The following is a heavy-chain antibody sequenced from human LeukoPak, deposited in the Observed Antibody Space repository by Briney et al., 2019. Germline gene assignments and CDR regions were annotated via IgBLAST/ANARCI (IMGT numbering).Heavy chain of an antibody. CDR1: GYTFTGYY. Sequence: GASVKVSCKASGYTFTGYYMHWVRQAPGQGLEWMGWINPNSGGTNYAQKFQGRVTMTRDTSISTAYMELSRLRSDGTAVYYCAYFAIYGSGSLDYWGQGTPVTVSS. CDR3: AYFAIYGSGSLDY. J-gene: IGHJ4*02. D-gene: IGHD3-10*01. V-gene: IGHV1-2*02. CDR2: INPNSGGT.